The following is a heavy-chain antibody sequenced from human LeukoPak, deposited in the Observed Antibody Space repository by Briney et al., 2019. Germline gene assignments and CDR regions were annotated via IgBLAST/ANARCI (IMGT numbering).Heavy chain of an antibody. CDR2: INHSGST. J-gene: IGHJ5*02. CDR3: ARSSGVRRYSSGWYVGHNWFDP. Sequence: SETLSLTCAVYGGSFSGYYWSWIRQPPGKGLEWIGEINHSGSTNYNPSLKSRVTISVDTSKNQFSLKLSSVTAADTAVCYCARSSGVRRYSSGWYVGHNWFDPWGQGTLVTVSS. CDR1: GGSFSGYY. D-gene: IGHD6-19*01. V-gene: IGHV4-34*01.